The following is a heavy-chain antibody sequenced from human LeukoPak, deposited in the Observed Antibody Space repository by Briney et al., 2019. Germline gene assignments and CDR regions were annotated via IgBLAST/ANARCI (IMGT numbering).Heavy chain of an antibody. CDR3: AKVPGSGWSSLDY. Sequence: PGGTLRLSCAASGFTFSSYSMRWVRQAPGKGLEWVAVISYDGSTKYYADSLKGRFTISRDNSKNTLYLQMNSLRAEDTAVYYCAKVPGSGWSSLDYWGQGTLVTVSS. CDR1: GFTFSSYS. CDR2: ISYDGSTK. J-gene: IGHJ4*02. D-gene: IGHD6-19*01. V-gene: IGHV3-30*18.